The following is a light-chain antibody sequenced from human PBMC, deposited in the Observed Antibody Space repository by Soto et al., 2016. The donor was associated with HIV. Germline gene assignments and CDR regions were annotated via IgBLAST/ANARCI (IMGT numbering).Light chain of an antibody. CDR1: NIGSKS. J-gene: IGLJ2*01. Sequence: SYELIQPPSVSVAPGKTARITCGGNNIGSKSVHWYQQKPGQAPVVVVYDDSDRPSGIPERLSGSNSGNTATLSISRVEARDEADYYCQVWDSSSDHVVFGGGTKLTVL. CDR2: DDS. V-gene: IGLV3-21*03. CDR3: QVWDSSSDHVV.